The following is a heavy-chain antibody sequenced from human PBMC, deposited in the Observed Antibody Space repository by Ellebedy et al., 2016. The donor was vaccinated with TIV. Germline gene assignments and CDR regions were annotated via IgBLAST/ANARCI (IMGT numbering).Heavy chain of an antibody. CDR1: GFTFSSYS. D-gene: IGHD1-26*01. CDR2: IGSSSSYI. V-gene: IGHV3-21*01. CDR3: ARDGTVGATHYYGMDV. J-gene: IGHJ6*02. Sequence: PGGSLRLSCAASGFTFSSYSMNWVRQAPGKGLEWVSSIGSSSSYIYYADSVKGRFTISRDNAKNSLYLQMNSLRAEDTAVYYCARDGTVGATHYYGMDVWGQGTTVTVSS.